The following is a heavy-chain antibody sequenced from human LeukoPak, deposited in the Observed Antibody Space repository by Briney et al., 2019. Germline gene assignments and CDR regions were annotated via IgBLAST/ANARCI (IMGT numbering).Heavy chain of an antibody. J-gene: IGHJ6*03. V-gene: IGHV3-23*01. CDR1: GFTFSTYA. CDR3: ARGDPENYYYYYMDV. CDR2: ISGSGGRT. D-gene: IGHD2-21*02. Sequence: GSLRLSCAASGFTFSTYAMSWVRQAPGKGLEWVSAISGSGGRTYYADSMKGRFTISRDNAKNSLYLQMNSLRAEDTAVYYCARGDPENYYYYYMDVWGKGTTVTVSS.